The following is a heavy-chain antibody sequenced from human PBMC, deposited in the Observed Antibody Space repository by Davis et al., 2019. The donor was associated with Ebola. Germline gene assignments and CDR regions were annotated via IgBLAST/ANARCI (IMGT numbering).Heavy chain of an antibody. CDR1: GFTLSSYA. CDR2: QSYGERRK. V-gene: IGHV3-30*04. D-gene: IGHD4-11*01. CDR3: ARGQSDYSGIDY. J-gene: IGHJ4*02. Sequence: PGGSLRLSCAASGFTLSSYASYWVRQAPGKAMEWVALQSYGERRKDYVDSVKGRFTISRDNSKNTLYLQMTHLRPEDTAVYYCARGQSDYSGIDYWGQGTLVTVPS.